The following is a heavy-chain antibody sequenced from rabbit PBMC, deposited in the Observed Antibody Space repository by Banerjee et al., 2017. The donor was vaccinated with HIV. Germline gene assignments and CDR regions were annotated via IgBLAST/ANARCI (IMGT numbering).Heavy chain of an antibody. CDR2: IYTGDGKT. Sequence: WLDECGGDMVKPGASLTLTCTASGFSFSSSYWICWVRQAPGKGLEWIACIYTGDGKTHYASWAKGRFTISKTSPTTVTLQMTSLTAPDAAPYCYQRDLRHSSDLWGPGTLVTVS. V-gene: IGHV1S40*01. J-gene: IGHJ4*01. D-gene: IGHD4-1*01. CDR1: GFSFSSSYW. CDR3: QRDLRHSSDL.